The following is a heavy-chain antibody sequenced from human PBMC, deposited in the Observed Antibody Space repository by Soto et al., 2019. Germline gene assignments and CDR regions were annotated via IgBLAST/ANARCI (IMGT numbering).Heavy chain of an antibody. Sequence: SETLSLTCNMSGDSYSISTYSWSWIRQPPGKALQWIGFIYQSGVTSYNPSLASRVSISLDRSNNQCPLKLKSVTAADTAVYFCAGMPYTSGLRFDPWGPGTLVTVSS. CDR1: GDSYSISTYS. D-gene: IGHD6-19*01. CDR3: AGMPYTSGLRFDP. V-gene: IGHV4-30-2*01. J-gene: IGHJ5*02. CDR2: IYQSGVT.